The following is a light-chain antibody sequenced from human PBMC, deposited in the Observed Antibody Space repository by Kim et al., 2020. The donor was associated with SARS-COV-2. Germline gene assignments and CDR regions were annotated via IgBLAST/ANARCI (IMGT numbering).Light chain of an antibody. J-gene: IGKJ4*01. CDR2: AAS. Sequence: DMQMTQSPSSLSASVGDRVTITCRASQSISDYLAWYQQKPGKVPKLLIYAASTLQSGVPSRFSGSGSGTDFTLTISSLQPEDAATYYCQRYSSAPLTFGGGTKVDIK. V-gene: IGKV1-27*01. CDR3: QRYSSAPLT. CDR1: QSISDY.